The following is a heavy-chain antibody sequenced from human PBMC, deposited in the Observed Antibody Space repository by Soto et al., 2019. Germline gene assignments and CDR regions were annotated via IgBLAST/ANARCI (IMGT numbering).Heavy chain of an antibody. CDR1: GDSVSSNSAA. V-gene: IGHV6-1*01. Sequence: PSQTLSLTCAISGDSVSSNSAAWNWIRQSPSRGLEWLGRTYYRSKWYNDYAVSVKSRITINPDTSKNQFSLQLNSVTPEDTAVYYCARDFGYCSSTSCYPDALEIWGQGQWSPSPQ. D-gene: IGHD2-2*03. CDR3: ARDFGYCSSTSCYPDALEI. CDR2: TYYRSKWYN. J-gene: IGHJ3*02.